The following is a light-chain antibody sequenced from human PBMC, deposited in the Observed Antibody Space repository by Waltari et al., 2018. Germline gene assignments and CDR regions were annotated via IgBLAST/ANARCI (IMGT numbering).Light chain of an antibody. Sequence: SSELTQDPAVSVALGQTVRITCQGDSLRSYYASWYQQKPGQAPVLVIYGKNKRPSGIPDRFSGSSSGNTASLTITGAQAEDEADYYCNSRDSSGNHPSFGGGTKLTVL. V-gene: IGLV3-19*01. CDR1: SLRSYY. CDR2: GKN. J-gene: IGLJ3*02. CDR3: NSRDSSGNHPS.